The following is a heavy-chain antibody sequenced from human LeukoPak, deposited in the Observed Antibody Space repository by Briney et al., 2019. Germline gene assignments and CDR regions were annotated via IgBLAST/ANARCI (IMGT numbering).Heavy chain of an antibody. CDR2: ITPSGGST. J-gene: IGHJ4*02. CDR3: ARDDNYGIFVNVDY. D-gene: IGHD4-11*01. V-gene: IGHV1-46*01. CDR1: GYTFTNYY. Sequence: ASVKVSCKASGYTFTNYYMHWVRQAPGQGLEWLGLITPSGGSTWYAQKFQGRVTMTRDMSTSTAYMELSSLRSDDTAVYYCARDDNYGIFVNVDYWGQGTLVTVSS.